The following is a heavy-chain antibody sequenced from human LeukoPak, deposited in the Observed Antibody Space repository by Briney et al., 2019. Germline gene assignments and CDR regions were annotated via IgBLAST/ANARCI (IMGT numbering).Heavy chain of an antibody. D-gene: IGHD3-22*01. CDR3: ARTYYYDSSGPD. CDR2: IYSGGTT. V-gene: IGHV3-66*01. Sequence: GGSLRLSCAASGFIVSTNYLSWVRQAPGKGLEWVSVIYSGGTTHYADSVKGRFTISRDNSKNTLYLQMNSLRVEDTAVYYCARTYYYDSSGPDWGQGTLVTVSS. J-gene: IGHJ4*02. CDR1: GFIVSTNY.